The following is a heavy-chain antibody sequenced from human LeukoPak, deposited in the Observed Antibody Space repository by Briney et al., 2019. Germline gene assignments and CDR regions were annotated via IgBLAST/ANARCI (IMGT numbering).Heavy chain of an antibody. CDR1: GFTVSSNY. J-gene: IGHJ1*01. Sequence: GGSLRLSCAASGFTVSSNYMSWVRQAPGKGLEWVSYISSSSSTVYYEDSVKGRFTISRDNSKNTLYLQMNSLRADDTAVYYCARALSQQLIRYSQDWGQGTLVTVSS. CDR3: ARALSQQLIRYSQD. CDR2: ISSSSSTV. D-gene: IGHD1-1*01. V-gene: IGHV3-48*01.